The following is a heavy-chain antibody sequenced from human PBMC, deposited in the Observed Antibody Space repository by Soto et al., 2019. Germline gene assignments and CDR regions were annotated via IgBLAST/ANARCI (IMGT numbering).Heavy chain of an antibody. CDR3: ARVRGGQWLVLDAFDI. CDR2: MNPNSGNT. J-gene: IGHJ3*02. V-gene: IGHV1-8*01. Sequence: QVQLVQSGAEVKKPGASVKVSCKASGYTFTSYDINWVRQATGQGLEWMGWMNPNSGNTGYAQKIQGRVTMTRNTSISTAYMELSNLRSEDTAVYYCARVRGGQWLVLDAFDIWGQGTMVTVSS. CDR1: GYTFTSYD. D-gene: IGHD6-19*01.